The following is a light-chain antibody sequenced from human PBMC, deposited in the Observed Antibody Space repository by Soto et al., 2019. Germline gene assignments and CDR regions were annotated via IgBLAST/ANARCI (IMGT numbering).Light chain of an antibody. CDR2: EGS. Sequence: QSVLTLPASVSGSPGQSITISCTGTSSDVGSYNLVSWYQQHPGKAPKLMIYEGSKRPSGVSNRFSGSKSGNTASLTISGLQAEDEVDYYCCRYAASRTYVLGTGIKFT. CDR1: SSDVGSYNL. J-gene: IGLJ1*01. CDR3: CRYAASRTYV. V-gene: IGLV2-23*01.